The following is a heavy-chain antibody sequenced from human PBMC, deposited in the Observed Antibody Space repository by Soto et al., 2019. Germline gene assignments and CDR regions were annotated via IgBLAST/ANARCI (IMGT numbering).Heavy chain of an antibody. CDR3: AGGTTGTGGARQYNWFDP. D-gene: IGHD1-1*01. J-gene: IGHJ5*02. V-gene: IGHV4-31*03. CDR2: IYYSGST. Sequence: QVQLQESGPGLVKPSQTLSLTCTVSGGSISSGGYYWSWIRQHPGKGLEWIGYIYYSGSTYYNPXXKSRVTTSVDXXKXQXXLKLSSVTAADTAVYYCAGGTTGTGGARQYNWFDPWGQGNLVTVSS. CDR1: GGSISSGGYY.